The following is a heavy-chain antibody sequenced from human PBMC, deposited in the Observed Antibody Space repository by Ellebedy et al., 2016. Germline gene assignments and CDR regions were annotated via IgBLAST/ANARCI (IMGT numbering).Heavy chain of an antibody. V-gene: IGHV3-30*02. D-gene: IGHD3-10*01. CDR3: VKDRGTRASQHSHAMDV. CDR2: LSFDGRHE. J-gene: IGHJ6*02. Sequence: GGSLRLSCEASGFTLNDYGIHWVRQAPGKGLEWVALLSFDGRHENFADSVKGRFSFSRDTLKNTLHLHMSGLRPDDTSVYFCVKDRGTRASQHSHAMDVWGHGTAVIVSS. CDR1: GFTLNDYG.